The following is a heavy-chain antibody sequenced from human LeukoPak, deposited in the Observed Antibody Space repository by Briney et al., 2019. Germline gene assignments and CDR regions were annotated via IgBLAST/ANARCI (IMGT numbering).Heavy chain of an antibody. CDR3: ARGRNREWELLNWFDP. D-gene: IGHD1-26*01. CDR2: INPNSGGT. V-gene: IGHV1-2*02. CDR1: GYTFTGYY. J-gene: IGHJ5*02. Sequence: ASVKVSCKASGYTFTGYYIHWVRQAPGQGLEWMGWINPNSGGTNYAQKFQGRVTMTRDTSISTAYMELSRLRSDDTAVYYCARGRNREWELLNWFDPWGQGTLVTVSS.